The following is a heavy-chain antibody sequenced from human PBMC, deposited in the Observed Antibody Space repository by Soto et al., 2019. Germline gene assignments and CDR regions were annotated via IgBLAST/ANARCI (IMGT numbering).Heavy chain of an antibody. D-gene: IGHD3-10*02. CDR3: ARGRGTMSF. CDR1: GGSFSGYY. J-gene: IGHJ4*01. Sequence: LSLTCAVYGGSFSGYYWSWIRQPPGKGLEWIGEINHSGSTNYNPSLKSRVTISVDTSKNQFSLKLSPVTAADTAVYYCARGRGTMSFWGQEPWSPSPQ. V-gene: IGHV4-34*01. CDR2: INHSGST.